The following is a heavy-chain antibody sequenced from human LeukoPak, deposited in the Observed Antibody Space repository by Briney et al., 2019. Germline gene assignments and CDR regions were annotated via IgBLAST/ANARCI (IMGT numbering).Heavy chain of an antibody. J-gene: IGHJ6*03. D-gene: IGHD3-22*01. CDR3: ARESKWYYDSSGYYYDPTLYYYYYYMDV. CDR1: GYSISSGYY. CDR2: IYHGGGT. Sequence: SETLSLTCTVSGYSISSGYYWGWIRQPPGKGLEWIGSIYHGGGTYYNPSLKSRVTISVDTAKNQFSLKLNSVTAADTAVYYCARESKWYYDSSGYYYDPTLYYYYYYMDVWGKGTTVTVSS. V-gene: IGHV4-38-2*02.